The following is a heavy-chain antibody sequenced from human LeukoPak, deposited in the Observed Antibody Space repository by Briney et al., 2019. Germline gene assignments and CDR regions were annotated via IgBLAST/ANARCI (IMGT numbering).Heavy chain of an antibody. CDR1: GFTFSSYW. CDR2: INSDGSST. Sequence: GGSLRLSCAASGFTFSSYWIHWGRQAPGKRLVWFSRINSDGSSTSYADSLKGRFTISRDNAKNTLYLQMNSPRAEDTAVYYCARGSPAARTFDYWGQGTLVTVSS. D-gene: IGHD2-2*01. J-gene: IGHJ4*02. CDR3: ARGSPAARTFDY. V-gene: IGHV3-74*01.